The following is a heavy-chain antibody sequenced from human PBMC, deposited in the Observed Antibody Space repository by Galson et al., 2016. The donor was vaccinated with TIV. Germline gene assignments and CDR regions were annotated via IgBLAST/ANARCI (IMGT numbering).Heavy chain of an antibody. J-gene: IGHJ4*02. CDR3: AAETFYYDIRDYAPLGF. V-gene: IGHV3-30*03. D-gene: IGHD3-22*01. CDR1: GFIISPHG. Sequence: SLRLSCAASGFIISPHGLHWVRQAPGKGLEWVAVISSDGNNKDYADSVKGRFTISRDNSKNTLYLQMSSLRPEDTAVYYCAAETFYYDIRDYAPLGFWGQGTLVTVSS. CDR2: ISSDGNNK.